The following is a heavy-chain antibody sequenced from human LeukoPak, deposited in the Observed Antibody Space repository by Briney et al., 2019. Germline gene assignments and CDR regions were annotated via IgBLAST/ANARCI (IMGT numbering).Heavy chain of an antibody. CDR2: ISYSGST. CDR1: GGSFSGYY. J-gene: IGHJ4*02. V-gene: IGHV4-59*01. CDR3: ARDRSGWYVGVGYFDY. D-gene: IGHD6-19*01. Sequence: SETLSLTCAVYGGSFSGYYWSWIRQPPGKGLEWIGYISYSGSTNYNPSLKSRVTISVDTSKNQFSLKLSSVTAADTAVYYCARDRSGWYVGVGYFDYWGQGTLVTVSS.